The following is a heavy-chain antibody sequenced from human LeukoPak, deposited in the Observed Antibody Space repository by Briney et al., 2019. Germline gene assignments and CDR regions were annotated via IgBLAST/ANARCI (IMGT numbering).Heavy chain of an antibody. Sequence: ASVNVSCKASGYTFTGYYMHWVRQAPGQGLEWMGWINPNSGDTNYAQKFQGRVTMTRGTSITTAYMELSRLRSDDTAVYYWARIIQTPIRRYCSSTRCSNFDSWGEGTLGTASS. D-gene: IGHD2-2*01. CDR2: INPNSGDT. V-gene: IGHV1-2*02. CDR3: ARIIQTPIRRYCSSTRCSNFDS. CDR1: GYTFTGYY. J-gene: IGHJ4*02.